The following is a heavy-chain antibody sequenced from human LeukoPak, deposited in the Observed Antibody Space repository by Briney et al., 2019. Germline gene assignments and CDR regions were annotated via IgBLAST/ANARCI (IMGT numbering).Heavy chain of an antibody. D-gene: IGHD5-24*01. CDR3: AKGGDGYNYYFDY. V-gene: IGHV3-23*01. CDR1: GFTFSSYA. J-gene: IGHJ4*02. CDR2: ISGSGGST. Sequence: GGSLRLSCAASGFTFSSYAMSWVRQAPGKGLEWVSAISGSGGSTYYADSVKGRFTISRDNSKNTLYLQMNSLRAEDTAVYYCAKGGDGYNYYFDYWGQETLVTVSS.